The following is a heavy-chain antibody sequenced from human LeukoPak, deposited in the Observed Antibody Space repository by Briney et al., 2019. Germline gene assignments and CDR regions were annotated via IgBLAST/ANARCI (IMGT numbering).Heavy chain of an antibody. CDR3: ARYSVGATPAAFDI. Sequence: SVKVSCKASGGTFSSYAISWVRQAPGQGLEWMGGIIPIFGTANYAQKFQGRVTITADGSTSTAYMELSSLRSEDTAVYYCARYSVGATPAAFDIWGQGTMVTVSS. J-gene: IGHJ3*02. V-gene: IGHV1-69*13. CDR1: GGTFSSYA. D-gene: IGHD1-26*01. CDR2: IIPIFGTA.